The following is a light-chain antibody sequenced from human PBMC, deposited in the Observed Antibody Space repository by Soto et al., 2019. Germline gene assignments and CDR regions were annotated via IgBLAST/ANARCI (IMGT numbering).Light chain of an antibody. V-gene: IGKV1-39*01. CDR1: QSIRNY. Sequence: DLPMTQSPSSLSASVGDRVTITCRASQSIRNYLNWYQQKPGKAPNLLIYAASTLQSGVPSRFSGSGSGTDFTLTISSLQPEDFAIYYCQQSYNIPFTFGPGTKVNIK. CDR2: AAS. CDR3: QQSYNIPFT. J-gene: IGKJ3*01.